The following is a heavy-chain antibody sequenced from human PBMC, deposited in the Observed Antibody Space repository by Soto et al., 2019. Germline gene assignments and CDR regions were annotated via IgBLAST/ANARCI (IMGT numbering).Heavy chain of an antibody. V-gene: IGHV1-58*01. CDR3: AALKWGRNYYGMDV. Sequence: SVKVSCKXSGFTFTSSAVQWVRQARGQRLEWIGWIVVGSGNTNYAQKFQERVTITRDMSTSTAYMELSSLRSEDTAVYYCAALKWGRNYYGMDVWGQGTTVTVSS. CDR2: IVVGSGNT. D-gene: IGHD3-16*01. CDR1: GFTFTSSA. J-gene: IGHJ6*02.